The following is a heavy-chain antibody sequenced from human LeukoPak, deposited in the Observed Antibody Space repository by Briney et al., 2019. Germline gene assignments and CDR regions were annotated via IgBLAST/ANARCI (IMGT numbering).Heavy chain of an antibody. CDR3: VNSVDGDYVHNFDY. CDR2: INSNGGST. Sequence: GGSLRLSCSASGFTFSSYAMHWVRQAPGKGLEYVSAINSNGGSTYYADSVKGRFTISRDNSKNTLYLQMSSLRAEDTAVYYCVNSVDGDYVHNFDYWGQGTLVTVSS. D-gene: IGHD4-17*01. CDR1: GFTFSSYA. J-gene: IGHJ4*02. V-gene: IGHV3-64D*06.